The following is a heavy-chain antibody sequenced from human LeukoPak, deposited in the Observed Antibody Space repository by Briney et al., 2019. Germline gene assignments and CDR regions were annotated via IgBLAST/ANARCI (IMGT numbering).Heavy chain of an antibody. CDR1: GFTVSSNY. V-gene: IGHV3-66*01. J-gene: IGHJ6*02. CDR2: IYSGGST. Sequence: GGSLRLSCAASGFTVSSNYMSWVRQAPGKGLEWVSVIYSGGSTYYADSVKGRFTISRDNSKNTLYLQMNSLRAEDTAVYYCARDSGSGSYLDGYYYYGMDVWGQGTTVTVSS. CDR3: ARDSGSGSYLDGYYYYGMDV. D-gene: IGHD3-10*01.